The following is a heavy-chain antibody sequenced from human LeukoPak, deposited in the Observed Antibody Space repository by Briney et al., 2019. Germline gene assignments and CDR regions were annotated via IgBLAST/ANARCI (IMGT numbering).Heavy chain of an antibody. J-gene: IGHJ3*02. CDR1: GFTFSAFA. CDR2: ILYDGSNK. V-gene: IGHV3-30*18. CDR3: AKGDYGGNSHTFDI. Sequence: GGSLRLSCAASGFTFSAFAMHWVRQAPGKGLEWVAVILYDGSNKYYADSVKGRLTISRDNSKNTLSLQVNSLKSEDTAVYFCAKGDYGGNSHTFDIWGQGTLVTVSS. D-gene: IGHD4-23*01.